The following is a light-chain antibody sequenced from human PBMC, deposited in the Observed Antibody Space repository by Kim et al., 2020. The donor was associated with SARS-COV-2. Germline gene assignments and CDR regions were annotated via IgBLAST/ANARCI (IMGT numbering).Light chain of an antibody. CDR3: NSRDSNDNVV. CDR2: GKN. Sequence: VAWGQTVRITCQGDSLRSYYATWYQQKPGQAPILVIYGKNNRPSGIPDRFSGSSSGNTASVTITGTQAGDEADYYCNSRDSNDNVVFGGGTQLTVL. J-gene: IGLJ2*01. CDR1: SLRSYY. V-gene: IGLV3-19*01.